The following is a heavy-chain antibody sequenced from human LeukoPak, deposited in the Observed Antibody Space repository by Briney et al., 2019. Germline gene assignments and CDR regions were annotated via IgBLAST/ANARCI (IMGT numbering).Heavy chain of an antibody. Sequence: GSGPTLVNPTQTLTLTCTFSGFSLSTSGVGVGWIRQPPGKALEWLALIYWNEDKRYSPSLKSRLTITKDTSKNQGVLTMTNMDPVDTATYYCAHAPIHYYDSSGYTIDAFDIWGQGTMVTVSS. J-gene: IGHJ3*02. CDR1: GFSLSTSGVG. V-gene: IGHV2-5*01. CDR2: IYWNEDK. D-gene: IGHD3-22*01. CDR3: AHAPIHYYDSSGYTIDAFDI.